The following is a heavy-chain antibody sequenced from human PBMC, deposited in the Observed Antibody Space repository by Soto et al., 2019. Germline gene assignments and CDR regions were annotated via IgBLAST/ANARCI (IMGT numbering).Heavy chain of an antibody. CDR2: ISSNGGST. J-gene: IGHJ4*02. CDR3: VKGLVRTMIVVVHPFDY. Sequence: GSLRLSCAASGFTFSSYAMHWVRQAPGKGLEYVSAISSNGGSTYYADSVKGRFTISRDNSKNTLYLQMSSLRAEDTAVYYCVKGLVRTMIVVVHPFDYWGQGTLVTVSS. D-gene: IGHD3-22*01. CDR1: GFTFSSYA. V-gene: IGHV3-64D*08.